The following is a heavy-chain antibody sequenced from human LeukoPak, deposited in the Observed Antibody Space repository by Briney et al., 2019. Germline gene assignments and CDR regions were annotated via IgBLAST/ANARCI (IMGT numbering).Heavy chain of an antibody. D-gene: IGHD5-12*01. CDR3: ARGYSGYDY. CDR1: GGSISSHY. Sequence: SETLSLTCTVSGGSISSHYWSWIRQPPGKGLEWIGYIYYSGSTNYNPFLKSRVTISVDTSKNQFSLKLSSVTAADTAVYYCARGYSGYDYWGQGTLVTVSS. CDR2: IYYSGST. J-gene: IGHJ4*02. V-gene: IGHV4-59*11.